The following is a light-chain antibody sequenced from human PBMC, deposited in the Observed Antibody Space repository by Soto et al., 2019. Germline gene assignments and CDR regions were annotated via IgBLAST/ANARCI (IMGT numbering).Light chain of an antibody. Sequence: EIVLTQSPATLSLSPGERATLSCRASQSVSSYLAWYQQKPGQAPRLLIYDASNRATGIPARFSGSGSGTAFTLTISSLEPEDFAVYYCPQRSNWITFGQGTRLEIK. V-gene: IGKV3-11*01. CDR1: QSVSSY. J-gene: IGKJ5*01. CDR3: PQRSNWIT. CDR2: DAS.